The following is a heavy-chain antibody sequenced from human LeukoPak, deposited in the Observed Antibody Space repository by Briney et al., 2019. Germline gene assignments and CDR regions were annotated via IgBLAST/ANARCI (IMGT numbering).Heavy chain of an antibody. J-gene: IGHJ4*02. CDR3: AKAQGLTTVSRFFDY. CDR1: GFTFSSYA. V-gene: IGHV3-23*01. Sequence: GGSLRLSCAASGFTFSSYAMSWVRQAPGKGLEWVSAISGSGDSTYYADSVKGRFTISRDNSKNTLYLQMNSLRAEDTAVYYCAKAQGLTTVSRFFDYWGQGTLVTVSS. CDR2: ISGSGDST. D-gene: IGHD4-17*01.